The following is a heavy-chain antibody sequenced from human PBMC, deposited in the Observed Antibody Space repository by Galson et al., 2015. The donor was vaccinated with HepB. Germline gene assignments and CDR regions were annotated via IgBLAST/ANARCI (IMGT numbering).Heavy chain of an antibody. Sequence: SLRLSCAASGFTFSNYAMHWVRQAPGRGLEWVAFMSYEGNYKYYADSVKGRFTISRDNSKSTLYLQMNSLRVEDTAVYYCAKMGAIFGVVITNNWFDRWGQGTLVTVSS. V-gene: IGHV3-30*18. CDR1: GFTFSNYA. D-gene: IGHD3-3*01. J-gene: IGHJ5*02. CDR3: AKMGAIFGVVITNNWFDR. CDR2: MSYEGNYK.